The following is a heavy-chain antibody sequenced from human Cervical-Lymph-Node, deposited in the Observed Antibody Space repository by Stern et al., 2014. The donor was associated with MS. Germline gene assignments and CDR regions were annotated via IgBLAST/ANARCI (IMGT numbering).Heavy chain of an antibody. D-gene: IGHD5-18*01. Sequence: EVQLVQSGAEVKKPGESLKISCKGSGYSFATYWIGWVRQMPGKGLEGMGSIYPGDSDTRYSPYFQGRGTISADKSISTAYLHWSSLKAPDTAMYYCARPGDDTAKYGLDVWGQGTTVTVSS. CDR3: ARPGDDTAKYGLDV. J-gene: IGHJ6*02. CDR2: IYPGDSDT. CDR1: GYSFATYW. V-gene: IGHV5-51*03.